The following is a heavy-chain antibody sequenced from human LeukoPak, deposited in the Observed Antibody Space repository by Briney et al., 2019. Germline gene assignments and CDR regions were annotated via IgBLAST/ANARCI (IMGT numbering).Heavy chain of an antibody. CDR1: GYTFTGYY. V-gene: IGHV1-2*02. J-gene: IGHJ4*02. Sequence: ASVKVSCKASGYTFTGYYMHWVRQAPGQGLEWMGWINPNSGGTNYAQKFQGRVTMTRDTSISTAYMELSRLRSDDTAVYYCARDGGWLQLRDYFDYCGQGTLVTVSS. D-gene: IGHD5-24*01. CDR3: ARDGGWLQLRDYFDY. CDR2: INPNSGGT.